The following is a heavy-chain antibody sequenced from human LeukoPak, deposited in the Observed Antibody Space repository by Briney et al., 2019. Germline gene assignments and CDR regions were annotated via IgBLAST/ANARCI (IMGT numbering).Heavy chain of an antibody. CDR1: GGSFSGYY. J-gene: IGHJ4*02. CDR3: AREGGPYRPLDY. Sequence: PSETLSLTCAVYGGSFSGYYWSWIRQPPGKGLEWIGEINHSGSTNYNPSLKSRLTMSVDFSENHISLKLTSVTAADTAVYYCAREGGPYRPLDYSGQGTLVTVSS. V-gene: IGHV4-34*01. CDR2: INHSGST.